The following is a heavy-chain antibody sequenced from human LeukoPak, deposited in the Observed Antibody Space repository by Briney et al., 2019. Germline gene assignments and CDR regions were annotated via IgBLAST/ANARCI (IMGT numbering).Heavy chain of an antibody. CDR1: GGSIRGFS. V-gene: IGHV4-59*08. J-gene: IGHJ2*01. Sequence: SETLSLTCTVSGGSIRGFSWRWIRQSPGKGLEWIGYVYSSGSAAYNPSLMSRVTVSVDTSKDQFSLRLTSMTAADTAVYYCARHLYQDTSDSYRYFDIWGQGTLVTVSS. CDR3: ARHLYQDTSDSYRYFDI. D-gene: IGHD2-2*01. CDR2: VYSSGSA.